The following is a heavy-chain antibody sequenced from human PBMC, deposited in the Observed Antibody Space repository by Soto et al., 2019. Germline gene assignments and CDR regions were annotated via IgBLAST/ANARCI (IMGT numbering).Heavy chain of an antibody. CDR1: GFSLSTSGVG. J-gene: IGHJ4*02. CDR2: IYWDDDK. Sequence: QITLKESGPTLVKPTQTLTLTCTFSGFSLSTSGVGVGWIRQPPGKALEWLALIYWDDDKRYSPSLKSRLTITKDTSKNQVVLTMTNMDPVDTATYYCVHLHLNYYDSSGPWGYWGQGTLVTVSS. V-gene: IGHV2-5*02. D-gene: IGHD3-22*01. CDR3: VHLHLNYYDSSGPWGY.